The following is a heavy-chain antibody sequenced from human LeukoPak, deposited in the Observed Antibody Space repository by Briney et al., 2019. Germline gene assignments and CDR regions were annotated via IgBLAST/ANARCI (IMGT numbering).Heavy chain of an antibody. Sequence: GGSLRLSCAASGFTFSTYWMSWVRQAPGKGLEWVANIKQDGSEKYYVDSVKGRFTISRDNAKNLLYLQMNSLRAEDTAVYYCARDGDGYNYIHYWGQGPLVTVSS. CDR1: GFTFSTYW. V-gene: IGHV3-7*01. CDR3: ARDGDGYNYIHY. J-gene: IGHJ4*02. D-gene: IGHD5-24*01. CDR2: IKQDGSEK.